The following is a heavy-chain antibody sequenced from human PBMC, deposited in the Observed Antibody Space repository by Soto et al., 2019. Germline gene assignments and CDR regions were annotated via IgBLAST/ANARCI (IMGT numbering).Heavy chain of an antibody. CDR3: ARGRGGYCSGGSCYSVGRGLTFDY. CDR2: IYYSGST. J-gene: IGHJ4*02. CDR1: GGSISSSSYY. Sequence: SETLSLTCTVSGGSISSSSYYWGWIRQPPGKGLEWIGSIYYSGSTYYNPSLKSRVTISVDTSKNQFSLKLSSVTAADTAVYYCARGRGGYCSGGSCYSVGRGLTFDYWGQGTLVTVSS. V-gene: IGHV4-39*07. D-gene: IGHD2-15*01.